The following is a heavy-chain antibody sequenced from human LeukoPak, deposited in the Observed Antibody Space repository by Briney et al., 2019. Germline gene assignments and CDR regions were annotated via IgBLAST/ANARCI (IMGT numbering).Heavy chain of an antibody. D-gene: IGHD6-19*01. J-gene: IGHJ4*02. CDR2: IKQDGSEK. V-gene: IGHV3-7*03. CDR1: GFTFSSYW. Sequence: GGSLRLSCAASGFTFSSYWMSWVRQAPGKGLEWVANIKQDGSEKYYVDSVKGRFTISRDNAKNSLYLQMNSLRAEDTAVYYCARGQWLVKEAMIDYWGQGTLVTVSS. CDR3: ARGQWLVKEAMIDY.